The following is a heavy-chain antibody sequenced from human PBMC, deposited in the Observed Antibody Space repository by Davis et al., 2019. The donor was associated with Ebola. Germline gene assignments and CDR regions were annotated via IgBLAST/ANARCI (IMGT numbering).Heavy chain of an antibody. CDR2: ISYDGSNK. D-gene: IGHD3-10*01. Sequence: GESLKISCAASGFTFSSYAMHWLRQAPGKGLEWVAVISYDGSNKYYADSVKGRFTISRDNSKNTLYLQMNSRRAEDTAVYYCARVLWFGELLPPDYWGQGTLVTVSS. J-gene: IGHJ4*02. CDR3: ARVLWFGELLPPDY. V-gene: IGHV3-30-3*01. CDR1: GFTFSSYA.